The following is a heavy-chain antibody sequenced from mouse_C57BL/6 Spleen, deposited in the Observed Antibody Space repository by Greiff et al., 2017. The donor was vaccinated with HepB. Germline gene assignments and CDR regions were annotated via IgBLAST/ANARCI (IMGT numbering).Heavy chain of an antibody. CDR1: GFPFSDYG. D-gene: IGHD1-1*01. Sequence: DVHLVESGGGLVKPGGSLKLSCAASGFPFSDYGMHWVRQAPEKGLEWVAYISSGSSTIYYADTVKGRFTISRDNAKNTLFLQMTSLRSEDTAMYYCARKDYGSTLFAYWGQGTLVTVSA. CDR2: ISSGSSTI. V-gene: IGHV5-17*01. J-gene: IGHJ3*01. CDR3: ARKDYGSTLFAY.